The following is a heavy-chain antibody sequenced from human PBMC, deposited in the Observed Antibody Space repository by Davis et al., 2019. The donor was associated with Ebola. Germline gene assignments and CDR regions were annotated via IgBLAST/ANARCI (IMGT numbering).Heavy chain of an antibody. D-gene: IGHD3-3*01. J-gene: IGHJ6*02. CDR3: ARDRNYDVWSDWGAMDV. CDR1: GFAFRSYG. V-gene: IGHV3-48*03. CDR2: ISSSGYTI. Sequence: GESLKISCAASGFAFRSYGMHWVRQAPGKGLEWVAYISSSGYTIRYADSVKGRFTISRDNAKNSLFLQMNSLRAEDTAVYYCARDRNYDVWSDWGAMDVWGQGTTVTVSS.